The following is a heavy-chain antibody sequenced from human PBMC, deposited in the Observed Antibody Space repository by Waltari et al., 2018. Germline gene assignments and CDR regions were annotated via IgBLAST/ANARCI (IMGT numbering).Heavy chain of an antibody. V-gene: IGHV4-31*01. CDR2: VFFSGST. D-gene: IGHD5-12*01. CDR3: ARRGRWIEDAFDI. CDR1: GGSISSGRYY. Sequence: QVQLQESGPGLVKPSQTLFLPCTVSGGSISSGRYYWSWIRQPPGKGLEWIGYVFFSGSTYYNPSLKSLVTISVDTSKNQFSLKLTSVTAADTAVYYCARRGRWIEDAFDIWGRGTMVTVSS. J-gene: IGHJ3*02.